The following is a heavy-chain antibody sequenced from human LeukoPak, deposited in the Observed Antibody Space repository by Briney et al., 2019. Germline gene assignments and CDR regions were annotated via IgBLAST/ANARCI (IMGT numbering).Heavy chain of an antibody. J-gene: IGHJ4*02. CDR2: INPNSGGT. CDR3: ARDRYNYGLELGY. D-gene: IGHD5-18*01. Sequence: ASVKVSCKASGYTFTGYFMHWVRQAPGQGLEWMGWINPNSGGTDYAQQFQGRVTMTRDTSISTAYMELSSLRSDDTAVYYCARDRYNYGLELGYWGQGTLVTVSS. CDR1: GYTFTGYF. V-gene: IGHV1-2*02.